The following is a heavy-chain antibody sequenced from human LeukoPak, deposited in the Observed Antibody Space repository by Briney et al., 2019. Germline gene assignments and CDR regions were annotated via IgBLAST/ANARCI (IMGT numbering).Heavy chain of an antibody. Sequence: PSETLPLTCTVSGGSVSSGSYYWSWIRQPPGKGLEWIGYIYYSGSTNYNPSLKSRVTISVDTSKNQFSLKLSSVAAADTAVYYCARVDYGDYGEDYWGQGTLVTVSS. CDR1: GGSVSSGSYY. J-gene: IGHJ4*02. D-gene: IGHD4-17*01. CDR2: IYYSGST. V-gene: IGHV4-61*01. CDR3: ARVDYGDYGEDY.